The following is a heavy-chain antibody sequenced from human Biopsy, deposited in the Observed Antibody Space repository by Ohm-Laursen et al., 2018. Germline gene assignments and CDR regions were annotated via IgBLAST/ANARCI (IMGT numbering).Heavy chain of an antibody. CDR2: VNPVSKNT. CDR3: ARAVRNQMLSTV. D-gene: IGHD2-2*01. V-gene: IGHV1-8*01. Sequence: ASVTVSCKTYGYTFTSYDISWMRQVSGHGLEWIGWVNPVSKNTVSVKDFRGRVTLTGDTSSSTSYMELRSLTSKDTAIYYCARAVRNQMLSTVWGQGTAVTVSS. CDR1: GYTFTSYD. J-gene: IGHJ6*02.